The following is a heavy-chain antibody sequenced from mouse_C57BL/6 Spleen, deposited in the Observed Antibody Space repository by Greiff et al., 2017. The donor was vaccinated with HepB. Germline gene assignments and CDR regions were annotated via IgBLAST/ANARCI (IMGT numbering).Heavy chain of an antibody. CDR2: ISYDGSN. CDR3: ARDPTVVGDFDY. Sequence: ESGPGLVKPSQSLSLTCSVTGYSITSGYYWNWIRQFPGNKLEWMGYISYDGSNNYNPSLKNRISITRDTSKNQFFLKLNSVTTEDTATYYCARDPTVVGDFDYWGQGTTLTVSS. J-gene: IGHJ2*01. V-gene: IGHV3-6*01. CDR1: GYSITSGYY. D-gene: IGHD1-1*01.